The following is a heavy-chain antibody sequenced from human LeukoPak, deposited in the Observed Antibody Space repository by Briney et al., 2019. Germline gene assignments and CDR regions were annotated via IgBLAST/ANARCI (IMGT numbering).Heavy chain of an antibody. CDR2: ISSSSSYI. D-gene: IGHD6-13*01. CDR3: ARGGGSSSWYQLDY. V-gene: IGHV3-21*01. J-gene: IGHJ4*02. Sequence: PGGSLRLSCAASGFTFSSYSMNWVRQAPGEGLEWVSSISSSSSYIYYADSVKGRFTISRDNAKNSLYLQMNSLRAEDTAVYYCARGGGSSSWYQLDYWGQGTPVTVSS. CDR1: GFTFSSYS.